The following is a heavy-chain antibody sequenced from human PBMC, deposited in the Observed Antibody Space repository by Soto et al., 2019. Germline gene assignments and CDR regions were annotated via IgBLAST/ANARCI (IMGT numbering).Heavy chain of an antibody. V-gene: IGHV3-23*01. J-gene: IGHJ4*02. CDR3: AKVPVYALGGSRFDY. D-gene: IGHD2-8*01. CDR2: ISGSGGST. Sequence: EVQLLESGGGLVQPGGFLRLSCAAFGFTFSSYAMSWVRQAPGKGLEWVSAISGSGGSTYYADSVKGRFTISRDNSKNTLYLQMNSLRAEDTAVYYCAKVPVYALGGSRFDYWGQGTLVTVSS. CDR1: GFTFSSYA.